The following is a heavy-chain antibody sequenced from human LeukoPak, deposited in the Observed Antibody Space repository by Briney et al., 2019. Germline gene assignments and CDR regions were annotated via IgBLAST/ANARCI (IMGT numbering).Heavy chain of an antibody. CDR2: INPNSGGT. V-gene: IGHV1-2*02. CDR1: GYTFTAYH. D-gene: IGHD5-18*01. Sequence: GASVKVSCKASGYTFTAYHMHWVRQAPGQGLEWMGWINPNSGGTNYAQKFQGRVTMTRDTSINTVYMELSRLTSDDTAVYSCASGPTRYSPHPYFGYWGQGTLVTVSS. J-gene: IGHJ4*02. CDR3: ASGPTRYSPHPYFGY.